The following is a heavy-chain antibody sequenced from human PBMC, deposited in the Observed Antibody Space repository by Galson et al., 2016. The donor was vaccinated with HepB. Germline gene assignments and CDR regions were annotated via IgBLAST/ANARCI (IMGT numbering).Heavy chain of an antibody. CDR2: IIPIFGTS. Sequence: SVKVSCKASGGTFSSSAISWVRQAPGQGLEWMGGIIPIFGTSNYAQKFQGRVTITADKSTSTAYMELSSLRSEDTALYYCTREEMYYGSGSYYNPGGYWGQGTLVTVS. CDR3: TREEMYYGSGSYYNPGGY. D-gene: IGHD3-10*01. CDR1: GGTFSSSA. J-gene: IGHJ4*02. V-gene: IGHV1-69*06.